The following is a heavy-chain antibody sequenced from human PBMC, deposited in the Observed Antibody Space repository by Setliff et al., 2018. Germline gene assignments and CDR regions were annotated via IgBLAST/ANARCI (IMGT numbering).Heavy chain of an antibody. CDR2: IKSNTDGGPT. Sequence: GGSLRLSCTASGFTLTNAWINWVRQAPGKGLEWVGRIKSNTDGGPTDYAAPVKGRFTISRDDSKNTLYLQMNSLKTEDTAIYYCVKLVPQAISSDPWGQGTLVTVSS. J-gene: IGHJ5*02. V-gene: IGHV3-15*01. D-gene: IGHD3-10*01. CDR1: GFTLTNAW. CDR3: VKLVPQAISSDP.